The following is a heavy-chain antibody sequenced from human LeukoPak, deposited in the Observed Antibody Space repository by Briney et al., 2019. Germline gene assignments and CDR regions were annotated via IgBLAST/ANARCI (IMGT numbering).Heavy chain of an antibody. V-gene: IGHV3-30*02. Sequence: AGGSLRLSCAASGFTFSSYGVHWVRQAPGKGLEWVAFIRYDGSNKYYADSVKGRFTISRDNSKNTLYLQVNSLRAEDTAVYYCAKDRTMIVVASFDYWGQGTLVTVSS. J-gene: IGHJ4*02. CDR2: IRYDGSNK. D-gene: IGHD3-22*01. CDR3: AKDRTMIVVASFDY. CDR1: GFTFSSYG.